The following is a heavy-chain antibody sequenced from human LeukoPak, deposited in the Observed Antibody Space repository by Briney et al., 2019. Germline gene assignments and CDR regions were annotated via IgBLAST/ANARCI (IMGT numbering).Heavy chain of an antibody. Sequence: SETLSLTCTVSGYSISSGYYWGWIRQPPGKGLEWIGSIYHSGSTYYNPSLKSRVTISVDTPKSQFSLKLSSVTAPDTAVYYCVRGYYYMDVWGKGTTVIVSS. CDR1: GYSISSGYY. CDR3: VRGYYYMDV. V-gene: IGHV4-38-2*02. CDR2: IYHSGST. J-gene: IGHJ6*03.